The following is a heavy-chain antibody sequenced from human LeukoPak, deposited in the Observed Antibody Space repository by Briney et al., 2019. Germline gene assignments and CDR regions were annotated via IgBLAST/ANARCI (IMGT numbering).Heavy chain of an antibody. CDR1: GFTVSSNY. Sequence: GGSLRLSCAASGFTVSSNYMSWARQAPGKGLGGVSVIYSGGSTYYADSVKGPFTISRHNSKNTLYLQMNSLRAEDTAVYYCATRIAAAGPFDYWGQGTLVTVSS. CDR2: IYSGGST. V-gene: IGHV3-53*04. CDR3: ATRIAAAGPFDY. D-gene: IGHD6-13*01. J-gene: IGHJ4*02.